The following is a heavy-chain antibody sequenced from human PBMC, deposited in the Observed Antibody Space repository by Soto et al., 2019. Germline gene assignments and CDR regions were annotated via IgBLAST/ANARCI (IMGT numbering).Heavy chain of an antibody. CDR3: ARTPPLGYFDY. V-gene: IGHV4-30-4*01. J-gene: IGHJ4*02. CDR2: IYYSGST. CDR1: GGSISSGDYY. Sequence: TSETLSLTCPVSGGSISSGDYYWSWIRQPPGKGLEWIGYIYYSGSTYYNPSLKSRVTISVDTSKNQFSLKLSSVTAADTAVYYCARTPPLGYFDYWGQGTLVTVSS.